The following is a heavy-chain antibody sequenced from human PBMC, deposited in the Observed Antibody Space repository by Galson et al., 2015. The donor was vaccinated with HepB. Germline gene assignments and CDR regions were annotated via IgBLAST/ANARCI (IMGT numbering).Heavy chain of an antibody. D-gene: IGHD5-24*01. J-gene: IGHJ4*02. Sequence: SLRLSCAASGFTFSSYSMNWVRQAPGKGLEWVSSISSSSSYIYYADSVKGRFTISRDNAKNSLYLQMNSLRAEDTAVYYCARDWDKMATSDYWGQGTLVTVSS. V-gene: IGHV3-21*01. CDR2: ISSSSSYI. CDR1: GFTFSSYS. CDR3: ARDWDKMATSDY.